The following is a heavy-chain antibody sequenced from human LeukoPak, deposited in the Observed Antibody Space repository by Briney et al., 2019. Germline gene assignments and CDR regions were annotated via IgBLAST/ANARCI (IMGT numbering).Heavy chain of an antibody. CDR1: GGSISSSSYY. J-gene: IGHJ4*02. D-gene: IGHD5-18*01. CDR2: IYYSGST. Sequence: SETLSLTCTVSGGSISSSSYYWGWIRQPPGKGLEWIGSIYYSGSTYYNPSLKSRVTISVDTSKNQFSLKLSSVTAADTAVYYCARGRYNYALEDYFDYWGQGTLVTVSS. CDR3: ARGRYNYALEDYFDY. V-gene: IGHV4-39*07.